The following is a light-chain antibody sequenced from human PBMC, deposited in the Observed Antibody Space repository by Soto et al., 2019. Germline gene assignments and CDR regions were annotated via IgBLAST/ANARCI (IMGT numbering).Light chain of an antibody. V-gene: IGKV1-5*03. CDR2: KAS. CDR1: QKIESW. Sequence: DIQMTQFPSTLTASVLDIVTITFRASQKIESWLAWYQQKPGKAPKLLIYKASTLEVGVPSRFSGSGSGTEFTLSISSLQPDDFATYYCQQYESYFWTFGQGTKV. CDR3: QQYESYFWT. J-gene: IGKJ1*01.